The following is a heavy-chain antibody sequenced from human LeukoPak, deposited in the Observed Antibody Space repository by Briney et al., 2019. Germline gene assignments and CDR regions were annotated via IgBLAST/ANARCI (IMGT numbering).Heavy chain of an antibody. V-gene: IGHV1-18*01. CDR3: ARDQAVGATWGVDY. J-gene: IGHJ4*02. Sequence: GASVKVSCKASGYTFTSYGISWVRQAPGQGLEWMGWISAYNGNTNYAQKLQGRVTMTTDTSTSTAYMELRGLRSEDTAVYYCARDQAVGATWGVDYWGQGTLVTVSS. CDR2: ISAYNGNT. D-gene: IGHD1-26*01. CDR1: GYTFTSYG.